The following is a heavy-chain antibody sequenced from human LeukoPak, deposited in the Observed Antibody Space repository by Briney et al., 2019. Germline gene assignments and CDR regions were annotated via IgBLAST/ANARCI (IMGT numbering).Heavy chain of an antibody. D-gene: IGHD2-21*01. V-gene: IGHV3-30*18. CDR2: ISYDGSNE. CDR1: GFTFSSYA. CDR3: AKEFNRGLPDY. Sequence: GGSLRLSCAASGFTFSSYAMSWVRQAPGKGLEWVAVISYDGSNEYYADSVKGRFTISRDNSKNTLYLQMSSLRAEDTAVYYCAKEFNRGLPDYWGQGTLVTVSS. J-gene: IGHJ4*02.